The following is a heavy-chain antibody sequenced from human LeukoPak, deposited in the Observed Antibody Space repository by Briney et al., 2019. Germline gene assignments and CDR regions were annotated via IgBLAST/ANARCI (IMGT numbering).Heavy chain of an antibody. CDR2: IYTSGST. V-gene: IGHV4-61*02. Sequence: ASETLSLTCTVSGYSISSGYYWSWIRQPAGKGLEWIGRIYTSGSTNYNPSLKGRVTISVDTSKNQFSLKLSSVTAADTAVYYCARDLWGGFDYWGQGTLVTVSS. CDR3: ARDLWGGFDY. J-gene: IGHJ4*02. D-gene: IGHD3-16*01. CDR1: GYSISSGYY.